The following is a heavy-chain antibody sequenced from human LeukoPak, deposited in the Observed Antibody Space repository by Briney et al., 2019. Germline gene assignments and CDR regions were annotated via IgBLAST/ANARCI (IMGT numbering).Heavy chain of an antibody. J-gene: IGHJ4*02. Sequence: GGSLRLSCAASGFTFSSYAMSWVRQAPGKGLEWVSAISGSGGSTYYADSVKGRFTISGDNSKNTLYLQMNSLRAEDTAVYYCAKDKVVVVTGIPSYWGQGTLVTVSS. CDR2: ISGSGGST. D-gene: IGHD2-21*02. CDR3: AKDKVVVVTGIPSY. CDR1: GFTFSSYA. V-gene: IGHV3-23*01.